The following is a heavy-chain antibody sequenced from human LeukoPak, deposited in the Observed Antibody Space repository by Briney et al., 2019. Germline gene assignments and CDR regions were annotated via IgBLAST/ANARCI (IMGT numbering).Heavy chain of an antibody. CDR2: ISGSGATP. J-gene: IGHJ6*02. V-gene: IGHV3-23*01. CDR3: AKDWDSSGNYYYYYGMDV. CDR1: GFTFSNYA. Sequence: PGGSLRLSCAASGFTFSNYAMSWVRQAPGKGLEWVSAISGSGATPYYADSVKGRFTISRDNSKNTLYLQMHSLRAEDTAVYYCAKDWDSSGNYYYYYGMDVWGQGTTVTVSS. D-gene: IGHD3-22*01.